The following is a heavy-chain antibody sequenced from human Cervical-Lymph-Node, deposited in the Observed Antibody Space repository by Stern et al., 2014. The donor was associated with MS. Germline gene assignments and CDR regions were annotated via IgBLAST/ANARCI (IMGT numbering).Heavy chain of an antibody. CDR3: GRDTCRGGGCYFRY. J-gene: IGHJ4*02. CDR1: GFIFSNYA. CDR2: VSNEGSKQ. D-gene: IGHD2-15*01. Sequence: VQLVESGGGVVQPGRSLRLSCAASGFIFSNYAMHWVRQPPGKGLDWVAFVSNEGSKQFYADSVKCRFTISRDNANNTLYLQMNSLRPEDTAVYYCGRDTCRGGGCYFRYWGQGILITVSS. V-gene: IGHV3-30-3*01.